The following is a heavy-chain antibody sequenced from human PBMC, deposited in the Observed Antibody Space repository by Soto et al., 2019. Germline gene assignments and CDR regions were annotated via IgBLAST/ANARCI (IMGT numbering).Heavy chain of an antibody. D-gene: IGHD2-2*01. CDR2: IYYSGGT. CDR3: AREGRGTQLLSGFDY. V-gene: IGHV4-59*01. J-gene: IGHJ4*02. CDR1: GGSISSYY. Sequence: QVQLQESGPGLVKPSETLSLTCTVSGGSISSYYWSWIRQPPGKGLEWIGYIYYSGGTNYNPSLKSRVTISVDTSKNQFSLKLSSVTAADTAVYYCAREGRGTQLLSGFDYWGQGTLVTVSS.